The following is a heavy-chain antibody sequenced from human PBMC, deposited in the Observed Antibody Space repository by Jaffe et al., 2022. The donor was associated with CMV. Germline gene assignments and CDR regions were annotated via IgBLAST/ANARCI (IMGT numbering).Heavy chain of an antibody. CDR1: GGSISSYY. V-gene: IGHV4-59*01. J-gene: IGHJ4*02. Sequence: QVQLQESGPGLVKPSETLSLTCTVSGGSISSYYWSWIRQPPGKGLEWIGYIYYSGSTNYNPSLKSRVTISVDTSKNQFSLKLSSVTAADTAVYYCARGYSSGYYRLSLDYWGQGTLVTVSS. CDR3: ARGYSSGYYRLSLDY. D-gene: IGHD3-22*01. CDR2: IYYSGST.